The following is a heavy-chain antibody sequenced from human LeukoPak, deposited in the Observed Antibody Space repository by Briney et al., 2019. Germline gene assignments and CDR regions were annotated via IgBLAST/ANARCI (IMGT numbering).Heavy chain of an antibody. J-gene: IGHJ5*02. CDR2: INPSGGST. CDR1: GYTFTSYY. D-gene: IGHD3-10*01. V-gene: IGHV1-46*01. Sequence: ASVKVSCKASGYTFTSYYMHWVRQAPGQGLEWMGIINPSGGSTSYAQKFQGRVTMTRDMSTSTVYMELSSLRSEDTAVYYCARDRLTYYYGSGRSSAWGQGTLVTVSS. CDR3: ARDRLTYYYGSGRSSA.